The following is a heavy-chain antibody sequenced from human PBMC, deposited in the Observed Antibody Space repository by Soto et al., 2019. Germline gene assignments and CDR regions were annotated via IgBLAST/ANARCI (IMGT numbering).Heavy chain of an antibody. CDR2: INPNSGGT. J-gene: IGHJ6*02. Sequence: ASVKVSCKASGYTFTGYYMHWVRQAPGQGLEWMGWINPNSGGTNYAQKFQGRVTMTRDTSISTAXXXXXXXXXXDTAVYYCARVSGIAAADYYYYGMDVWGQGTTVTVSS. CDR3: ARVSGIAAADYYYYGMDV. V-gene: IGHV1-2*02. D-gene: IGHD6-13*01. CDR1: GYTFTGYY.